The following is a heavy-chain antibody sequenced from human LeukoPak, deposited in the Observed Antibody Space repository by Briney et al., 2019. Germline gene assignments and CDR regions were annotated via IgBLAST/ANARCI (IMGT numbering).Heavy chain of an antibody. D-gene: IGHD3-10*01. V-gene: IGHV3-21*01. Sequence: GGSLRLSCAASGFTFSSYSMNWVRQAPGKGLEWVSSISSSSSYIYYADSVKGRFTISRDNAKNSLYLQMNSLRAEDTAVYYCARVDTIVRGQSIDYWGQGTLVTVSS. J-gene: IGHJ4*02. CDR3: ARVDTIVRGQSIDY. CDR1: GFTFSSYS. CDR2: ISSSSSYI.